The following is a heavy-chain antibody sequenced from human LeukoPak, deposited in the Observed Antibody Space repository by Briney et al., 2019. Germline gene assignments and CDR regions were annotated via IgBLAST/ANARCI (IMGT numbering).Heavy chain of an antibody. CDR1: GFTFSSYG. D-gene: IGHD3-3*01. V-gene: IGHV3-30*19. CDR3: AREGGISIFGVVIN. J-gene: IGHJ4*02. CDR2: ISHDGSNK. Sequence: GGSLRLSCAASGFTFSSYGMHWVRQAPGKGLEWVAVISHDGSNKYYADSVKGRFTISRDNSKNTLYLQMNSLRAEDTAVYYCAREGGISIFGVVINWGQGTLVTVSS.